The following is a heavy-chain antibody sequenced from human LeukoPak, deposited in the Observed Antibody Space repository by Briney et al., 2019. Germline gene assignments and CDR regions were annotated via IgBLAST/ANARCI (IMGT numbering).Heavy chain of an antibody. Sequence: GGSLRLSCAASGFSFTTYWMGWVRQAPGKGLEWVANINQDESSQYYVDAVRGRFTISRDNSKNTVHLQMNNLRAEDTAMYFCARRLYIVRGAFDIWGQGTMVTVSS. CDR2: INQDESSQ. D-gene: IGHD2/OR15-2a*01. J-gene: IGHJ3*02. CDR1: GFSFTTYW. V-gene: IGHV3-7*03. CDR3: ARRLYIVRGAFDI.